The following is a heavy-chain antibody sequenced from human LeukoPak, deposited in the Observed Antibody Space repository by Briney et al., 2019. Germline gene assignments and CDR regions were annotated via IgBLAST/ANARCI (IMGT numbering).Heavy chain of an antibody. CDR1: GGSFSGYYW. CDR3: VRDGWFGELGNYDYYMDV. CDR2: INSDGINT. V-gene: IGHV3-74*01. J-gene: IGHJ6*03. Sequence: ETLSLTCAVYGGSFSGYYWMHWVRQAPGKGLVWVSRINSDGINTSYADSVKGRFTISRDNAKNSLYLQMNSLRAEDTALYYCVRDGWFGELGNYDYYMDVWGKGTTVTVSS. D-gene: IGHD3-10*01.